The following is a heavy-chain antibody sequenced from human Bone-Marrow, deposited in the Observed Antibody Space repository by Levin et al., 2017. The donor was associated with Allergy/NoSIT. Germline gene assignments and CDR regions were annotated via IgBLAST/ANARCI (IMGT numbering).Heavy chain of an antibody. V-gene: IGHV3-21*01. CDR3: ARATGVGEFRMNDAFDS. J-gene: IGHJ3*02. CDR1: GFTFSSYS. Sequence: GGSLRLSCAASGFTFSSYSMNWVRQAPGKGLEWVSSISSSSSYIYYADSVKGRFTISRDNAKNSLYLQMNSLRAEDTAVYYCARATGVGEFRMNDAFDSWGQGTMVTVSS. CDR2: ISSSSSYI. D-gene: IGHD3-10*01.